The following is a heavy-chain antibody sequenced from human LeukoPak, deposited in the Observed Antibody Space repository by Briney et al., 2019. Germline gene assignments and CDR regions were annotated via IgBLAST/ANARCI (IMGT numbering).Heavy chain of an antibody. CDR3: AREARFPTRGKYCTNGVCYIDY. D-gene: IGHD2-8*01. Sequence: ASVKVSCXASGYTFTSYGISWVRQAPGQGLEWMGWISAYNGNTNYAQKLQGRVTMTTDTSTSTAYMELRSLRSDDTAVYYCAREARFPTRGKYCTNGVCYIDYWGQGTLVTVSS. V-gene: IGHV1-18*01. J-gene: IGHJ4*02. CDR2: ISAYNGNT. CDR1: GYTFTSYG.